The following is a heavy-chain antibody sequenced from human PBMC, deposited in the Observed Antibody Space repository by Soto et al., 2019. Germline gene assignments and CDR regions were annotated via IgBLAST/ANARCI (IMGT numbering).Heavy chain of an antibody. Sequence: EVHLVESGGGLVQPGGSLRLSCAASGFTFSSYWMTWVRQAPGKGLEWVANIKQDGGAKYYVDSVKGRFTISRDNAKNSLYLQMNSLRAEDTAVYYCAKAIYGGNSDFGYWGQGTLVIVSS. CDR2: IKQDGGAK. V-gene: IGHV3-7*05. J-gene: IGHJ4*02. CDR1: GFTFSSYW. D-gene: IGHD4-17*01. CDR3: AKAIYGGNSDFGY.